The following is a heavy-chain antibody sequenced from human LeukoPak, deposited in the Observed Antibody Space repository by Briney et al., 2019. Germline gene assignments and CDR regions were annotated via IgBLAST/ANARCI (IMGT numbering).Heavy chain of an antibody. CDR3: ARASTDNWYNYFDL. Sequence: GGSLRLSCAASGSSVTTSYLSWVRQAPGKGLEWVSLIYSGGSTYYADSVKGRFSISRDKSKNTLYLQTNSLRADDTAVYYCARASTDNWYNYFDLWGQGTLVTVSS. J-gene: IGHJ4*02. CDR2: IYSGGST. V-gene: IGHV3-66*01. D-gene: IGHD1/OR15-1a*01. CDR1: GSSVTTSY.